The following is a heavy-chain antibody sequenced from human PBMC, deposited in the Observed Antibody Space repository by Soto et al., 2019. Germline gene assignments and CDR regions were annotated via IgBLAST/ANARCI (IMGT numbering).Heavy chain of an antibody. D-gene: IGHD4-4*01. CDR3: ARHQFYSTSGPYYYYYGMDF. CDR1: GYSFTSYW. J-gene: IGHJ6*02. Sequence: GESLKISCKGSGYSFTSYWIGWVRQMPGKGLASMGILYPGDSDTRYSPSFQGPVTISADKSISTAYLQWSSLKASDTAMYYCARHQFYSTSGPYYYYYGMDFWGQGTTVTVSS. CDR2: LYPGDSDT. V-gene: IGHV5-51*01.